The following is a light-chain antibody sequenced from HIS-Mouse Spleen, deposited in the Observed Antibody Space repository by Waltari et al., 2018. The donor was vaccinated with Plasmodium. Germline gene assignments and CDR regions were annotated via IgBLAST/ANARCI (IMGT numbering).Light chain of an antibody. J-gene: IGLJ3*02. CDR2: EDS. V-gene: IGLV3-10*01. CDR3: YSTDSSGNHRV. Sequence: SYELTQPPSVSVSPGQTARITCSGDALPKKYAYWYQQKSGQAPVLVNYEDSKRPSGIPDSFAGASSGTMGTLTISGAQVEDEADYYCYSTDSSGNHRVFGGGTKLTVL. CDR1: ALPKKY.